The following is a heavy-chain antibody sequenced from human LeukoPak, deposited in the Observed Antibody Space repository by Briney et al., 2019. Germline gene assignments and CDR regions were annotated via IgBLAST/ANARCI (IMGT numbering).Heavy chain of an antibody. J-gene: IGHJ4*02. CDR2: IRYDGSNK. CDR3: AIVDTAMVDY. V-gene: IGHV3-30*02. D-gene: IGHD5-18*01. CDR1: GFTFSSYG. Sequence: GGSLRLSCAASGFTFSSYGMHWVRHAPGKGLEWVAFIRYDGSNKYYADSVKGRFTISRDNSKNTLYLQMNSLRAEDTAVYYCAIVDTAMVDYWGQGTLVTVSS.